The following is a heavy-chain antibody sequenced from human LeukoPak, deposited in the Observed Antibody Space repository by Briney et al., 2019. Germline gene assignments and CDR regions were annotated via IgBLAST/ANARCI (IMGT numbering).Heavy chain of an antibody. CDR1: GYTFTSYE. V-gene: IGHV1-8*01. CDR3: ARVGTVTTEFDY. D-gene: IGHD4-17*01. Sequence: ASVKGSCKASGYTFTSYEINWVRQATGQGLEWMGWMNPNSGNTGYAQRFQGRVTMTRNTSITTAYMELSDLRSEDTAVYYCARVGTVTTEFDYWGQGTLVIVSS. J-gene: IGHJ4*02. CDR2: MNPNSGNT.